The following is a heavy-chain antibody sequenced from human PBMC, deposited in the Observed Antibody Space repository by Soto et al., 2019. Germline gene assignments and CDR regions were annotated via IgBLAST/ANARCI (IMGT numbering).Heavy chain of an antibody. Sequence: PGESLKISCKGSGYSFAGYWITWVRQKPGKGLEWMGRIDPSDSQTYYSPSFRGHVTISATKSITTVFLQWSSLRAPDTAMYYCARQIYDSDTGPNFQYYFDSWGQGTPVTVYS. V-gene: IGHV5-10-1*01. CDR2: IDPSDSQT. D-gene: IGHD3-22*01. CDR3: ARQIYDSDTGPNFQYYFDS. CDR1: GYSFAGYW. J-gene: IGHJ4*02.